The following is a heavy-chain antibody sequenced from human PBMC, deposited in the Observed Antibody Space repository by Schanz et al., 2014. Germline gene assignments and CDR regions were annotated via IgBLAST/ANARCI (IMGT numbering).Heavy chain of an antibody. Sequence: DVQLLESGGGLVQPGGSLRLSCAASGFTFTNYAMTWVRQIPGKGLEWVSAISASGGTTYYADSVKGRFTISRDNAKNTLYLQMNSLRAEDTAVYYCARPALWFGDNCFDPWGQGTLVTVSS. V-gene: IGHV3-23*01. J-gene: IGHJ5*02. D-gene: IGHD3-10*01. CDR2: ISASGGTT. CDR3: ARPALWFGDNCFDP. CDR1: GFTFTNYA.